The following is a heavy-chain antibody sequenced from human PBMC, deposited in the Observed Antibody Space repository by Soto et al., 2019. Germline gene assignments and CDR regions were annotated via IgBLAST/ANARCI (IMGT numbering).Heavy chain of an antibody. CDR2: IYYSGST. CDR3: ARLEGLATISYYFDY. D-gene: IGHD3-9*01. CDR1: GGSISSSSYY. V-gene: IGHV4-39*01. J-gene: IGHJ4*02. Sequence: SETLSLTCTVSGGSISSSSYYWGWIRQPPGKGLEWIGSIYYSGSTYYNPSLKSRVTISVDKSKNKFSLKLSSVTAADTAVYYCARLEGLATISYYFDYWGQGTLVTVSS.